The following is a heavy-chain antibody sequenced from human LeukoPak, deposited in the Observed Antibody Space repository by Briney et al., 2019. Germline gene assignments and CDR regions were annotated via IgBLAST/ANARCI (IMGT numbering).Heavy chain of an antibody. CDR3: AKTTVGYSSGRYPGWPADC. Sequence: GGSLRLSCEASGFTFNTYAIYWVSQAPGKGLEWVSGICGSGGCTYYADSVKGRFTISRDNSKNTVYLQMNSLTADDTAVYYCAKTTVGYSSGRYPGWPADCWGQGALVTVSS. CDR2: ICGSGGCT. V-gene: IGHV3-23*01. D-gene: IGHD6-19*01. CDR1: GFTFNTYA. J-gene: IGHJ4*02.